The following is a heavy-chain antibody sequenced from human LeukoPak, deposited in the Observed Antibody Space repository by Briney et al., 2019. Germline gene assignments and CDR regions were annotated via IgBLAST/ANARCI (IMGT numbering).Heavy chain of an antibody. D-gene: IGHD3-3*01. CDR1: GFTFNSYA. V-gene: IGHV3-23*01. CDR3: ASHYDFWTGYPYYFDY. J-gene: IGHJ4*02. CDR2: ISGSGGTT. Sequence: PGGSLRLSCAASGFTFNSYAMSWVRQAPGKGLEWVSAISGSGGTTYYADSVKGRFTISRDNSKNTLYLQMNSLRAEDTAVYYCASHYDFWTGYPYYFDYWGQGTLVTVSS.